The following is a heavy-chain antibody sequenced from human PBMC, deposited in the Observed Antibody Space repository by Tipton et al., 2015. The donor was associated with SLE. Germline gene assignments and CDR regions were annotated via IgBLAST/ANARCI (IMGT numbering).Heavy chain of an antibody. CDR2: IYYSGGT. V-gene: IGHV4-59*08. CDR1: GGSISSYY. CDR3: ARQDSGNYYPFDY. Sequence: TLSLTCTVSGGSISSYYWSWIRQPPGKGLEWIGYIYYSGGTNYNPSLKSRVTISEDTSKNLFSLKLTSVTAPDTAGYYCARQDSGNYYPFDYWGQGTLVTVSS. D-gene: IGHD1-26*01. J-gene: IGHJ4*02.